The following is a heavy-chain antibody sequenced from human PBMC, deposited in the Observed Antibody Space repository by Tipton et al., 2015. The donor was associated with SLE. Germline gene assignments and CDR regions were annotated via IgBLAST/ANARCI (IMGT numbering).Heavy chain of an antibody. J-gene: IGHJ2*01. CDR1: GGSISSGIYH. Sequence: TLSLTCTVSGGSISSGIYHWTWIRQPAGKGLEWIGHINPSGSNNYNPSLRSRVAMSVDTSKNHFSLRLSSVTAADTAVYYCARELLSPMTTVHWYFDLWGRGTLVTVSS. D-gene: IGHD4-11*01. V-gene: IGHV4-61*09. CDR3: ARELLSPMTTVHWYFDL. CDR2: INPSGSN.